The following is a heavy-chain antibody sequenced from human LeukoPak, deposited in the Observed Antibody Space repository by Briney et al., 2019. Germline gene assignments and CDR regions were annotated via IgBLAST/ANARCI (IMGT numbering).Heavy chain of an antibody. CDR3: AKVPHYYYGSGSYQFDY. Sequence: PGGSLRLSCAASKFTFSSYAMSWVRQAPGKGLEWVSATSGSGASGGSTYYADSVKGRFTISRDNSKNTLYLQMNSLRAEDTAVYYCAKVPHYYYGSGSYQFDYWGQGTLVAVSS. CDR1: KFTFSSYA. V-gene: IGHV3-23*01. CDR2: TSGSGASGGST. D-gene: IGHD3-10*01. J-gene: IGHJ4*02.